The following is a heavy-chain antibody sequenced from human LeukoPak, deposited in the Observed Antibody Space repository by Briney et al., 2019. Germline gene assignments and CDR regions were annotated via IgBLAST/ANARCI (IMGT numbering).Heavy chain of an antibody. Sequence: GESLKISCKGSGYSFTSYWIGWVRQMPGKGLEWMGIIYPGDSDTRYSPSFQGQVTISADKSISTAYLQWSSLKASDTAMYYCARGYCSGGSCYSKSPEAKLTKKYFDYWGQGTLVTVSS. CDR3: ARGYCSGGSCYSKSPEAKLTKKYFDY. J-gene: IGHJ4*02. V-gene: IGHV5-51*01. D-gene: IGHD2-15*01. CDR2: IYPGDSDT. CDR1: GYSFTSYW.